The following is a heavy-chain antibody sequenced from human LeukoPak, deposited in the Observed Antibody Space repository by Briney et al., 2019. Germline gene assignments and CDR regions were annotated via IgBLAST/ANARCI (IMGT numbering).Heavy chain of an antibody. CDR3: ARASSSWYYFDY. J-gene: IGHJ4*02. V-gene: IGHV3-21*01. CDR1: GFTFSSYS. Sequence: GGSLRLSCAASGFTFSSYSMNWVRQAPGKGLEWVSFISTSSSYIYYADSVKGRFTISRDNAKNSLYLQMNSLRAEDTAVYYCARASSSWYYFDYWGQGTLVTVSS. D-gene: IGHD6-13*01. CDR2: ISTSSSYI.